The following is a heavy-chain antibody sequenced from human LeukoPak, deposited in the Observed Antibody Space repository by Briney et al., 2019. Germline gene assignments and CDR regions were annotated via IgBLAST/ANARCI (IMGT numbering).Heavy chain of an antibody. J-gene: IGHJ3*02. D-gene: IGHD5-24*01. CDR2: ISSSSNYI. Sequence: GGSLRLSCAASGFTFSSYEMNWVRQAPGKGLEWVSSISSSSNYIYYADSVKGRFTISRDNAKNSLNLQMNSLRAEDTAVYYCAMEMATILDAFDIWGQGTMVTVSS. CDR3: AMEMATILDAFDI. V-gene: IGHV3-21*01. CDR1: GFTFSSYE.